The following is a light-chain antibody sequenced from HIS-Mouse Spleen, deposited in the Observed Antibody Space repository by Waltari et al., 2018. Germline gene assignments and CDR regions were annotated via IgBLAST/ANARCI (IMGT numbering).Light chain of an antibody. CDR3: QQYNNWQFT. CDR2: GAS. Sequence: EIVMTQSPATLSVSPGERATLSCRASQSVSSNLAWYQQKPGQAPRLLIYGASTRATGIPARFSGSGSGTEFTLTISSTQSEDFAVYYCQQYNNWQFTFGPGTKVDIK. V-gene: IGKV3-15*01. CDR1: QSVSSN. J-gene: IGKJ3*01.